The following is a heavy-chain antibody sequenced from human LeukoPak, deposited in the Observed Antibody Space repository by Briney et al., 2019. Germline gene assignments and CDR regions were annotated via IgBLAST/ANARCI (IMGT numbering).Heavy chain of an antibody. CDR2: INSDGSST. D-gene: IGHD3-22*01. Sequence: GGSLRLSCAASGFTFSSYWMHWVRQAPGKGLVWVSRINSDGSSTSYADSVKGRFTISRDNAKNTLYLQMNSLRAEDTALYYCAKAYYDSSGLRDGFDYWGQGTLVTVSS. CDR3: AKAYYDSSGLRDGFDY. J-gene: IGHJ4*02. V-gene: IGHV3-74*01. CDR1: GFTFSSYW.